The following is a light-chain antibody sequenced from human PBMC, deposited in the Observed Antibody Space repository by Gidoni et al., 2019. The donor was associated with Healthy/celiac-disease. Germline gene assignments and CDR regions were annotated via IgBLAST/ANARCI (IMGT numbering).Light chain of an antibody. CDR2: WAS. CDR1: QSVLYSSNNKNY. CDR3: QQYYSTPYT. J-gene: IGKJ2*01. V-gene: IGKV4-1*01. Sequence: ATINCKSSQSVLYSSNNKNYLAWYQQKPGQPPKLLIYWASTRESGVPDRFSGSGSGTDFTLTISSLQAEDVAVYYCQQYYSTPYTFGQGTKLXIK.